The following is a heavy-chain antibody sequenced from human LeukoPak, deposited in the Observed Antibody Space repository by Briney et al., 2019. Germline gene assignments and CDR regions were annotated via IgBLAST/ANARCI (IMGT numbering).Heavy chain of an antibody. J-gene: IGHJ4*02. D-gene: IGHD3-16*01. V-gene: IGHV3-74*01. CDR3: ARGRGTSSMHPRSSRLDY. CDR1: GFTFSSNW. Sequence: GGSLRLSCAASGFTFSSNWMHWVRQAPGKGLAWVSRIDSDGSSTSYADSVKGRSTISRDNAKNTLSLQMNSLRAEDTAVYYCARGRGTSSMHPRSSRLDYWGQGTLVTVSS. CDR2: IDSDGSST.